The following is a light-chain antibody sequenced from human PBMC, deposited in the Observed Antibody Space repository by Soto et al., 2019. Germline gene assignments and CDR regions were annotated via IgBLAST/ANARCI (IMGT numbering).Light chain of an antibody. Sequence: QSALTQPRSVSGSPGQSITISCTGTSSDVGGYNFVSWYQQYPGKAPKLMIYEVSNRPSGVSNRFSGSKSGNTASLTISGLQAEDESDYYCSSYTGSSTRYVFGTGTKVTVL. CDR2: EVS. J-gene: IGLJ1*01. V-gene: IGLV2-14*01. CDR1: SSDVGGYNF. CDR3: SSYTGSSTRYV.